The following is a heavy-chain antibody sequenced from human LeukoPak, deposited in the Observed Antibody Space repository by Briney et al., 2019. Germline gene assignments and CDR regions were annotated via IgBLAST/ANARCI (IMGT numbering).Heavy chain of an antibody. CDR2: IRYDGTNK. D-gene: IGHD3-10*01. CDR3: AKDSGGGYYYFDY. V-gene: IGHV3-30*02. CDR1: GFTFSSYS. J-gene: IGHJ4*02. Sequence: PGGSLRLSCAASGFTFSSYSMNWVRQAPGKGLEWVAFIRYDGTNKFYVDSVKGRFTISRDNSKNTLYLQMNSLGAEDTAVYYCAKDSGGGYYYFDYWGQGTLVTVSS.